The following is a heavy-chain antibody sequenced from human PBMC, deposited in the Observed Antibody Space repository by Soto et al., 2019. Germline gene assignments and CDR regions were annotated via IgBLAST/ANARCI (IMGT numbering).Heavy chain of an antibody. CDR2: ISYDGSSK. CDR3: ARDPPAVLRYFDWFHDAFDI. Sequence: GGSLRLSCAASGFTYSTYTMHWVRQAPGKGLEWVAVISYDGSSKYYADSVKGRFTISRDNSKNTLYLQMNSLRAEDKAVYYCARDPPAVLRYFDWFHDAFDIWGQETMVTVSS. CDR1: GFTYSTYT. J-gene: IGHJ3*02. V-gene: IGHV3-30*03. D-gene: IGHD3-9*01.